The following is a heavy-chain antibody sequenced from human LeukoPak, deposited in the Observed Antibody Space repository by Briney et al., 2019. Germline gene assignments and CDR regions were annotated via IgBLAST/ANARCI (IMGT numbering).Heavy chain of an antibody. J-gene: IGHJ4*02. CDR1: GFTCSSYA. CDR3: AKDSITYSSSWYVDY. Sequence: PGGSLRLSCAASGFTCSSYAMSWVRQDPGKGLEWVSAISGSGGSTYYADSVKGRFTISRDNSKNTLYLQMNSLRAEDTAVYYCAKDSITYSSSWYVDYWGQGTLVTVSS. V-gene: IGHV3-23*01. CDR2: ISGSGGST. D-gene: IGHD6-13*01.